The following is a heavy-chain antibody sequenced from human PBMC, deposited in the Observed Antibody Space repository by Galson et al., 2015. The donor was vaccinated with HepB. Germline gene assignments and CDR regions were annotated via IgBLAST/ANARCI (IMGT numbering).Heavy chain of an antibody. CDR1: GGSISSYY. V-gene: IGHV4-59*01. CDR3: ARVKKGISSLNWFDP. CDR2: IYYSGST. Sequence: TLSLTCTVSGGSISSYYWSWIRQPPGKGLEWIGYIYYSGSTNYNPSLKSRVTISVDTSKNQFSLKLSSVTAADTAVYYCARVKKGISSLNWFDPWGQGTLVTVSS. D-gene: IGHD1-14*01. J-gene: IGHJ5*02.